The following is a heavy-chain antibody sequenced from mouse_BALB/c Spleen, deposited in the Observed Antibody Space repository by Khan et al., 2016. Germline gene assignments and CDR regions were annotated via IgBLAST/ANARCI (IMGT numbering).Heavy chain of an antibody. J-gene: IGHJ4*01. CDR2: ISSGSSTI. Sequence: EVELVESGGGLVQPGGSRKLSCAASGFTFSSFGMHWVRQAPEKGLEWVAYISSGSSTIYYADTVKGRFTISRDNPKNTLFLQMTSLRSEDTAMYYCARSPRYGTYAMDYWGQGTSVTVSS. V-gene: IGHV5-17*02. CDR1: GFTFSSFG. CDR3: ARSPRYGTYAMDY. D-gene: IGHD2-10*02.